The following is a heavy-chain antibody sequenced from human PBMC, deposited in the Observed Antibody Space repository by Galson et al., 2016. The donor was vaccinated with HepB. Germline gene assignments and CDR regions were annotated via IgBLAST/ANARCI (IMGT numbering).Heavy chain of an antibody. CDR3: VRERGALSEFDY. CDR2: VRHSTETT. CDR1: GFTFSTSS. V-gene: IGHV3-23*01. D-gene: IGHD1-14*01. J-gene: IGHJ4*02. Sequence: SLRLSCAASGFTFSTSSMGWVRQAPGKGLQWVSDVRHSTETTEYADSVKGRFTVSRDHPRNTLYLQMNSLRADDTAVYYCVRERGALSEFDYWGQGAPVTVSS.